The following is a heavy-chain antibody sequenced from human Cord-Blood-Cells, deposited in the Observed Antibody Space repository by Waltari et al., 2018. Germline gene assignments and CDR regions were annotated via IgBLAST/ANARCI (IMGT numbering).Heavy chain of an antibody. V-gene: IGHV5-51*01. D-gene: IGHD2-8*01. CDR3: ARVRCTNGVCYYMDV. CDR2: IYPGDSDT. J-gene: IGHJ6*03. CDR1: GYSFPSYW. Sequence: EVQLVQSGAEVKKPGESLKISCKGSGYSFPSYWIGWVRQLPGKGLEWMGIIYPGDSDTRYSPSFQGQVTISADKSISTAYLQWSSLKASDTAMYYCARVRCTNGVCYYMDVWGKGTTVTVSS.